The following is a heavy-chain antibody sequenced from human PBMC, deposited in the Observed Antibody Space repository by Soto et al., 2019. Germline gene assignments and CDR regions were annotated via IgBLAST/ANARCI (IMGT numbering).Heavy chain of an antibody. J-gene: IGHJ6*02. D-gene: IGHD6-25*01. CDR1: GFRFDDYN. CDR3: ARETLSYGSALDV. Sequence: GGSLRLSCVASGFRFDDYNMHWVRQAPGKGLEWVSLITWNGGNTYYADSVKGRFTISRDGTTKSVSLQMTSLKREDTGLYYCARETLSYGSALDVWGQGTTVTVS. V-gene: IGHV3-43*01. CDR2: ITWNGGNT.